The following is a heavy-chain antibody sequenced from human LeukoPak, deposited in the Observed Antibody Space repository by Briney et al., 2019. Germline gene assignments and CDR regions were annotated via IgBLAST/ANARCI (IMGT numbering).Heavy chain of an antibody. CDR1: GGTFSSYA. CDR3: ARESQPGSSGWYDY. CDR2: IIPIFGIA. J-gene: IGHJ4*02. D-gene: IGHD6-19*01. V-gene: IGHV1-69*04. Sequence: SVKVSCKASGGTFSSYAISWVRQAPGQGLEWMGRIIPIFGIANYAQKFQGRVTITADKSTGTAYMELSSLRSEDTAVYYCARESQPGSSGWYDYWGQGTLVTVSS.